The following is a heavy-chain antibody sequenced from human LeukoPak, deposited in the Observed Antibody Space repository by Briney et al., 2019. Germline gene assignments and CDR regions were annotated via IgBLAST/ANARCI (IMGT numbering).Heavy chain of an antibody. CDR2: INPSGGST. V-gene: IGHV1-46*01. CDR3: ARGYYDSSGYYYMGDFDY. Sequence: ASVKVTCKASGYTFTSYYMRWVRQAPGQGLEWMGIINPSGGSTSYAQKFQGRVTMTRDTSTSTVYMELSSLRSEDPAVYYCARGYYDSSGYYYMGDFDYWGQGTLVTVSS. CDR1: GYTFTSYY. D-gene: IGHD3-22*01. J-gene: IGHJ4*02.